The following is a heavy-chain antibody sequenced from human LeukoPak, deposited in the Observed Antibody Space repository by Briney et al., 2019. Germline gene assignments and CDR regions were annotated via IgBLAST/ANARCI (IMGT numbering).Heavy chain of an antibody. J-gene: IGHJ4*02. CDR2: INHSGST. D-gene: IGHD1-26*01. CDR1: GXSFSGYY. V-gene: IGHV4-34*01. CDR3: ARGEATTYYFDY. Sequence: SETLSLTCAVYGXSFSGYYWSWIRQPPGKGLEWIGEINHSGSTNYNPSLKSRVTISVDTSKNQFSLKLSSVTAADTAVYYCARGEATTYYFDYWGQGTLVTVSS.